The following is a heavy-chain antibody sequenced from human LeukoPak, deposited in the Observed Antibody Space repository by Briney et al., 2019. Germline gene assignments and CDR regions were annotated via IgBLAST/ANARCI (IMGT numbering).Heavy chain of an antibody. J-gene: IGHJ4*02. CDR1: GYTFTRYY. V-gene: IGHV1-2*02. Sequence: GSVKVSCKASGYTFTRYYMHWVRQAPGQGLEWMGWIYPDNGGTNYAQKFQGRVTMTRDMSISTAYMELSRLRSDDTAVCYCARDPSNSGYDYLYYFDYWGQGTLVTVSS. CDR2: IYPDNGGT. CDR3: ARDPSNSGYDYLYYFDY. D-gene: IGHD5-12*01.